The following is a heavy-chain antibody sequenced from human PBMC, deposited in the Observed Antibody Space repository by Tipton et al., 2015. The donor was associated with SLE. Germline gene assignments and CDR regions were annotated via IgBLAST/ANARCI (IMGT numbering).Heavy chain of an antibody. CDR1: GYTFTGYY. CDR2: INPNSGGT. J-gene: IGHJ4*02. CDR3: ARERRSTSPFDY. Sequence: QVQLVQSGAEVKKPGASVKVSCKASGYTFTGYYMHWVRQAPGQGLEWLGWINPNSGGTNYAQKFQGRVTMTRDTSTSTVYMELSNLRSEDTAVYYCARERRSTSPFDYWGQGNLVTVSS. V-gene: IGHV1-2*02.